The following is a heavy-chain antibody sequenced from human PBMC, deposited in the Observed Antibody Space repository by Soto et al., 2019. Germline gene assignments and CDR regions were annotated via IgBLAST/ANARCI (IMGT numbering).Heavy chain of an antibody. CDR3: ARDQGITTFGVYSMYYYGMDV. Sequence: ASVKVSCKASGYTFTSYDINWVRQATGQGLEWMGWMNPNSANTGYAQKFQGRVTMTRNTSISTAYMELSSLRSEDTAVYYCARDQGITTFGVYSMYYYGMDVWGQGTTVTSP. CDR1: GYTFTSYD. J-gene: IGHJ6*02. V-gene: IGHV1-8*01. D-gene: IGHD3-3*01. CDR2: MNPNSANT.